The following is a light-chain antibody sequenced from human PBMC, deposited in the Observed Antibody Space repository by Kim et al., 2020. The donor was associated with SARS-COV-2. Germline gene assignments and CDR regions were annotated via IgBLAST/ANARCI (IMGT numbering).Light chain of an antibody. V-gene: IGKV1-13*02. CDR1: QGSSSA. J-gene: IGKJ2*01. CDR3: QQFNSYPLMYT. CDR2: DAS. Sequence: SVGDRVTITGRASQGSSSALAWYQQKPGKAPKLLIYDASSLESGVPSRFSGSGSGTDFTLTISSLQPEDFATYYCQQFNSYPLMYTFGQGTKLEIK.